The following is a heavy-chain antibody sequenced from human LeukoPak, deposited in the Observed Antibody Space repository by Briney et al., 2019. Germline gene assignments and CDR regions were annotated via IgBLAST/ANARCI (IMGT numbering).Heavy chain of an antibody. Sequence: GGTLRLSCAASGFTFSSYGMSWVRQAPGKGLEWVSAISGSGGSTYYADSVKGRFTISRDNSKNTLYLQMNSLRAEDTAVYYCAKELRYCSSTSCSDDAFDIWGQGTMVTVSS. CDR3: AKELRYCSSTSCSDDAFDI. D-gene: IGHD2-2*01. V-gene: IGHV3-23*01. CDR2: ISGSGGST. CDR1: GFTFSSYG. J-gene: IGHJ3*02.